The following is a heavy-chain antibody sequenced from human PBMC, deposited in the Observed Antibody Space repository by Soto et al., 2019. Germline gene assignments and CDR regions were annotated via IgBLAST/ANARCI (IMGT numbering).Heavy chain of an antibody. CDR3: ARVSRWELDLYSFDY. V-gene: IGHV1-69*13. J-gene: IGHJ4*02. CDR1: GGTFSSYA. CDR2: IIPIFGTA. D-gene: IGHD1-26*01. Sequence: SVKVSFKASGGTFSSYAISWVRQAPGQGLEWMGGIIPIFGTANYAQKFQGRVTITADESTSTAYMELSSLRSEDTAVYYCARVSRWELDLYSFDYWGQGTLVTVSS.